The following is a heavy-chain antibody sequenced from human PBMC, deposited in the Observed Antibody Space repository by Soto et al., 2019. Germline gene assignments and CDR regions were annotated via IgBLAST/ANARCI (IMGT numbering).Heavy chain of an antibody. CDR2: IIPIFGTA. CDR1: GGTFSSYA. D-gene: IGHD3-3*01. V-gene: IGHV1-69*13. J-gene: IGHJ4*02. Sequence: SVKVSCKASGGTFSSYAISWVRQAPGQGLEWMGGIIPIFGTANYAQKFKGRVTITADESTSKAYMELSSLRSADTAVYYCAREYYDFWSGYFYSFAFWGRG. CDR3: AREYYDFWSGYFYSFAF.